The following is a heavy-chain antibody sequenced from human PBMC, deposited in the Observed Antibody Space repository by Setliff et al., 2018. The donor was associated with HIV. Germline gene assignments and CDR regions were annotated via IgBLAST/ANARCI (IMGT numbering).Heavy chain of an antibody. D-gene: IGHD6-13*01. Sequence: HPGGSLRLSCAASGFTFSNYAMSWVRQAPGQGLEWVSGISGSAGTTYYADSVKGRFTTSRDNSKNTLYLQMNSLRAEETAVYHCAKDHATSSWFTALLDYWGQGALVTVSS. V-gene: IGHV3-23*01. CDR3: AKDHATSSWFTALLDY. J-gene: IGHJ4*02. CDR2: ISGSAGTT. CDR1: GFTFSNYA.